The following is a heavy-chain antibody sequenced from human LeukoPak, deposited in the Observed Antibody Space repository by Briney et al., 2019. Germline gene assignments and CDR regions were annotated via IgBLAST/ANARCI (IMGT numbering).Heavy chain of an antibody. D-gene: IGHD2-15*01. CDR1: GDSISSSSFY. CDR2: IHYSGTT. J-gene: IGHJ3*02. V-gene: IGHV4-39*07. CDR3: ASLLGCSGGSCYNAFDI. Sequence: SETLSLTCTVSGDSISSSSFYWVWIRQPPGKGLEYMGYIHYSGTTYYNPSLQSRLTLSIDTSKNQFSLKLSSVTAADTAVYYCASLLGCSGGSCYNAFDIWGQGTIVTVSS.